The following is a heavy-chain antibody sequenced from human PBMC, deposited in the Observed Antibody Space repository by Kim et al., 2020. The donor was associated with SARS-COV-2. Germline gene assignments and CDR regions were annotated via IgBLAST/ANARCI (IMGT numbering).Heavy chain of an antibody. Sequence: ASVKVSCKASGYTFTGYYIHWVRQAPGQGLEWMGRINPKSGGTNYAQKFQGRVTMTRDTSISTAYMELSRLRSDDTAVYYCAREVPGKTGTENYLHYWAQGTRVTVSS. J-gene: IGHJ4*02. V-gene: IGHV1-2*06. CDR1: GYTFTGYY. CDR2: INPKSGGT. D-gene: IGHD1-1*01. CDR3: AREVPGKTGTENYLHY.